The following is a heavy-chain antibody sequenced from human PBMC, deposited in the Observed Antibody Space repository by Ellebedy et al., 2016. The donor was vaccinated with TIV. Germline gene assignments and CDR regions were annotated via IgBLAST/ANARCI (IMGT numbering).Heavy chain of an antibody. CDR3: AAGSREYWFDP. Sequence: GESLKISCAASGFTFSGYWMNWVRQAPGKAPAWVSSISSDSSDLSYADSGKGRFTISRDNAKNLLYLQMNTLGVEDTAVYYCAAGSREYWFDPWGQGTLVTVSS. J-gene: IGHJ5*02. D-gene: IGHD3-10*01. V-gene: IGHV3-21*01. CDR2: ISSDSSDL. CDR1: GFTFSGYW.